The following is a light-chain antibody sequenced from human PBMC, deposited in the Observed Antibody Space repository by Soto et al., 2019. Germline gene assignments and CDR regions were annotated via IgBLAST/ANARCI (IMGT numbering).Light chain of an antibody. V-gene: IGKV3-15*01. CDR3: QQPTA. CDR2: GAS. Sequence: EIVMTQSPATLSVSQGERATLSCRASQSVSSNLAWYQQKPGQAHRLIIYGASTRATGIPARFSGSGSVTEFTLTISGLQSEDFGVYSCQQPTAFGQGTKVEFK. J-gene: IGKJ1*01. CDR1: QSVSSN.